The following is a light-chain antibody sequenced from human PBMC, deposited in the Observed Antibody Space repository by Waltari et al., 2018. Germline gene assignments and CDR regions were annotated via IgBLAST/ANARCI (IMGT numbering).Light chain of an antibody. V-gene: IGLV2-14*01. CDR3: SSYTLKNTVI. Sequence: QSALTQPASVSGSPGQSITISCTGPPSDIGSYDFVSWYQHHPGKAPKLILYEVILRPSVVSKRFSGSKSGNTASLTMAGLQAEDEAVYYCSSYTLKNTVIFGGGTKLTVL. CDR1: PSDIGSYDF. CDR2: EVI. J-gene: IGLJ2*01.